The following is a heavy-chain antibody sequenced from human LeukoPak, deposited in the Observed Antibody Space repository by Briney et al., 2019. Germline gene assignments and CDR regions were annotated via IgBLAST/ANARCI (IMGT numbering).Heavy chain of an antibody. D-gene: IGHD1-26*01. Sequence: ASVKVSCKASGYTFTGYYMHWVRQAPGQGLEWMGWINPNSGDTNSAQKFQGRVTMTRDTSISTAYMELSRLRSDDTAVYYCARVGEWELNEYFHHWGQGTLVTVSS. V-gene: IGHV1-2*02. CDR2: INPNSGDT. CDR3: ARVGEWELNEYFHH. J-gene: IGHJ1*01. CDR1: GYTFTGYY.